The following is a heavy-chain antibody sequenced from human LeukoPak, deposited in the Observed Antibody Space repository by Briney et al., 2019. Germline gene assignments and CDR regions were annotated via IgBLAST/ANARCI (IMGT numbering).Heavy chain of an antibody. CDR3: ARDHSSSSEDY. CDR1: SGSISSGSYY. J-gene: IGHJ4*02. D-gene: IGHD6-13*01. V-gene: IGHV4-61*02. Sequence: SETLSLTCTVSSGSISSGSYYWSWIRQPAGKGLEWIGRIYTSGSTNYNPALKSRVTISVDTSKNQFSLKLNSVTAADTAVYYCARDHSSSSEDYWGQGTLVTVSS. CDR2: IYTSGST.